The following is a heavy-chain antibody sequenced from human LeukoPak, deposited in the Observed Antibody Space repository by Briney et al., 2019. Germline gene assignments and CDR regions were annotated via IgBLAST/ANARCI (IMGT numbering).Heavy chain of an antibody. CDR2: IWFDGSNK. V-gene: IGHV3-33*06. J-gene: IGHJ6*02. Sequence: GGSLRLSCTASGFTCSSYGMHWVRQAPGKGLEWVAVIWFDGSNKYYADSVEGRLTISRDNSKSTLYLQMNSLRAEDTAVYYCAKAVAATGHYYFGMDVWGQGTTVTVSS. CDR1: GFTCSSYG. CDR3: AKAVAATGHYYFGMDV. D-gene: IGHD6-19*01.